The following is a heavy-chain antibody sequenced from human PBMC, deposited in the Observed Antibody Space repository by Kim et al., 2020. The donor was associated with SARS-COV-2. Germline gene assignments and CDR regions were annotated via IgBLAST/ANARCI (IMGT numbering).Heavy chain of an antibody. CDR2: VYSSGST. D-gene: IGHD1-26*01. Sequence: SETLSLTCNVSGGSLSSHYWSWIRQPPGKGLEWIGYVYSSGSTNYKASLKSRVTISVDTSKNQFSLKLMSVTTADTAVYFCARLSGSYYIDSWGQGTLVTVSS. J-gene: IGHJ4*02. CDR1: GGSLSSHY. V-gene: IGHV4-59*11. CDR3: ARLSGSYYIDS.